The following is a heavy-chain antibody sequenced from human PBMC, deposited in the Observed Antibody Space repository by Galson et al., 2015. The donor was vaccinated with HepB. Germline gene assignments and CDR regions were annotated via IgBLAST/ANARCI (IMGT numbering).Heavy chain of an antibody. D-gene: IGHD5-12*01. CDR1: GYTFTSYG. Sequence: SVKVSCKASGYTFTSYGISWVRQAPGQGLEWMGWISAYNGNTNYAQKLQGRVTMTTDTSTSTAYMELRSLRSDDTAVYYSARDRSGYDWFDPWGQGTLVTVSS. CDR2: ISAYNGNT. CDR3: ARDRSGYDWFDP. V-gene: IGHV1-18*01. J-gene: IGHJ5*02.